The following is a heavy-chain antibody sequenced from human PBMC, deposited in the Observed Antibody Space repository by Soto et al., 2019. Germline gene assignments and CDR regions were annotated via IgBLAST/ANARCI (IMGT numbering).Heavy chain of an antibody. Sequence: SETLSLTCTVSGGSVSSSSCYWGWIRQPPGKGLEWIGSIYYSGSTYYNPSLKSRVTISVDTSKNQFSLKLSSVTAADTAVYYCARPRGYSYGPIDYWGQGTLVTVSS. CDR3: ARPRGYSYGPIDY. CDR1: GGSVSSSSCY. V-gene: IGHV4-39*01. CDR2: IYYSGST. D-gene: IGHD5-18*01. J-gene: IGHJ4*02.